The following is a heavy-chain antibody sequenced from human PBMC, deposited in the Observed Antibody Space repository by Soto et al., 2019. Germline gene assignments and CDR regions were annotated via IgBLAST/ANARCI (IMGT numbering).Heavy chain of an antibody. V-gene: IGHV1-18*01. CDR1: GYTFTSYG. CDR3: ARDGILYSSDYYYYYGMDV. Sequence: GASVKVSCKASGYTFTSYGISWVRQAPGQGLEWMGWISAYNGNTNYAQKLQGRVTMTTDTSTSTAYMELRSLRSDDTAVYYCARDGILYSSDYYYYYGMDVWGQGTTVTVSS. CDR2: ISAYNGNT. J-gene: IGHJ6*02. D-gene: IGHD2-15*01.